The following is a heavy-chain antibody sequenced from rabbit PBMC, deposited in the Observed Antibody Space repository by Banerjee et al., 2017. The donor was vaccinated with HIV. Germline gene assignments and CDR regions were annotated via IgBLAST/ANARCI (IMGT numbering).Heavy chain of an antibody. J-gene: IGHJ4*01. V-gene: IGHV1S45*01. CDR2: IGGGSTGDT. D-gene: IGHD6-1*01. CDR1: GFSFSSSYY. CDR3: AREDVSGVYAGDAYASL. Sequence: QEQLEESGGGLVQPGASLTLTCTASGFSFSSSYYMWWVRQAPGKGLEWIACIGGGSTGDTYYASWAKGRFTISKTSSTTVTLQMTSLTAADTATYFCAREDVSGVYAGDAYASLWGPGTLVTVS.